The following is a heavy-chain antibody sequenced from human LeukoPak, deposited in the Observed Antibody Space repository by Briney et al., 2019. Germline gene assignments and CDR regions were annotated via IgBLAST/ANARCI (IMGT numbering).Heavy chain of an antibody. Sequence: GGSLRLSCAASGFTFSSSAMTWVRQAPGKGLEWVSGIGGGGTGTHYADSVKGRFTVSRDNSRNTLYLQMNSLRAEDTALYYCAKELESWEIFEYWGQGTLVTVSS. CDR2: IGGGGTGT. CDR3: AKELESWEIFEY. D-gene: IGHD1-26*01. CDR1: GFTFSSSA. J-gene: IGHJ4*02. V-gene: IGHV3-23*01.